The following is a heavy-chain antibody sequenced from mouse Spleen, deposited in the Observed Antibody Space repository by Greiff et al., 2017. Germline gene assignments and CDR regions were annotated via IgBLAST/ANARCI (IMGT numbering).Heavy chain of an antibody. CDR1: GYAFSSSW. V-gene: IGHV1-82*01. J-gene: IGHJ3*01. D-gene: IGHD2-4*01. CDR3: ATYDYDGAWFAY. Sequence: VKLQESGPELVKPGASVKISCKASGYAFSSSWMNWVKQRPGKGLEWIGRIYPGDGDTNYNGKFKGKATLTADKSSSTAYMQLSSLTSEDSAVYFCATYDYDGAWFAYWGQGTLVTVSA. CDR2: IYPGDGDT.